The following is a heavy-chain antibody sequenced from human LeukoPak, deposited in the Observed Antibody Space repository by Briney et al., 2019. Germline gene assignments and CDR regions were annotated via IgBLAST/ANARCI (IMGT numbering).Heavy chain of an antibody. CDR1: GYTLTELS. V-gene: IGHV1-24*01. J-gene: IGHJ4*02. D-gene: IGHD1-26*01. Sequence: GASVKVSCKVSGYTLTELSMHWVRQPPGKGLEWMGGFDPEDGETIYAQKFQGRVTMTEDTSTDTAFMELSSLRSEDTAAYYCATGGELPGSYWGQGTLVTVSS. CDR2: FDPEDGET. CDR3: ATGGELPGSY.